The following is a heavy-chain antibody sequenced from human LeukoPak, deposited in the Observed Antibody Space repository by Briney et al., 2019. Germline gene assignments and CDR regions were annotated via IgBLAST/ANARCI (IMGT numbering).Heavy chain of an antibody. V-gene: IGHV4-59*01. Sequence: KPSETLSLTCTVSRGSISSYYWSWIRQPPGKGLEWIGYIYYSGSTNYNPSLKSRVTMSVDTSKKQFSLRLTSVTTADTAIYYCAISTFYDSRGSSALDYWGQGSLVTVSS. CDR3: AISTFYDSRGSSALDY. CDR2: IYYSGST. J-gene: IGHJ4*02. D-gene: IGHD3-22*01. CDR1: RGSISSYY.